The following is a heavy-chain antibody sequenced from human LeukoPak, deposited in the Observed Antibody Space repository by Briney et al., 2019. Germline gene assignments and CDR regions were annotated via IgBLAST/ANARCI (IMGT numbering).Heavy chain of an antibody. CDR3: AKDRSRYSGSYFWGFYFDY. CDR1: GFTFSSYA. CDR2: ISGSGGST. J-gene: IGHJ4*02. D-gene: IGHD1-26*01. Sequence: PGGSLRLSCAASGFTFSSYAMSWVRQAPGKGLEWVSAISGSGGSTYYADSVKGRFTISGDNSKNTLYLQMNSLRAEDTAVYYCAKDRSRYSGSYFWGFYFDYWGQGTLVTVSS. V-gene: IGHV3-23*01.